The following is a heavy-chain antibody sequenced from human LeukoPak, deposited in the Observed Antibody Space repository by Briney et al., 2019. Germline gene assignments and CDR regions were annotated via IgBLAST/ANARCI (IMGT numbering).Heavy chain of an antibody. CDR3: ARVHRYRAPTQYPRNCPLIDY. CDR1: GYTFTSYG. CDR2: ISAYNGNT. D-gene: IGHD1-1*01. V-gene: IGHV1-18*01. Sequence: EASVKVSCKASGYTFTSYGISWVRQAPGQGLEWMGWISAYNGNTNYAQKLQGRVTMTTDTSTSTAYMELRSLRSDDTAVYYCARVHRYRAPTQYPRNCPLIDYWGQGTLVTVSS. J-gene: IGHJ4*02.